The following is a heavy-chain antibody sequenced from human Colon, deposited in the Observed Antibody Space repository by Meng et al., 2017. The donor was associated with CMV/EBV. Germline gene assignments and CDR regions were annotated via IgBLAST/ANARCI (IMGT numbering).Heavy chain of an antibody. CDR3: ARGADDHNNYYYGVDV. CDR1: GFDFNTRA. J-gene: IGHJ6*02. CDR2: ISYDGSEK. D-gene: IGHD5-24*01. Sequence: GESLKISCAASGFDFNTRAMHWVRQAPGKGLEWVAMISYDGSEKIYADFAKGRFTVSRENFKNTLYLQMNSLRSEDTAMFYCARGADDHNNYYYGVDVWGPGTTVTVSS. V-gene: IGHV3-30*04.